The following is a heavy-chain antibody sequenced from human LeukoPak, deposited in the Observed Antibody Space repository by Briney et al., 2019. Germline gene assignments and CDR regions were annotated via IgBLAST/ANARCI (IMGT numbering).Heavy chain of an antibody. Sequence: GGSLRLSCAASGFTFTTYTMSWVRQAPGKGLAWVSAISGSGGTTYYADSVKGRFTISRDNSKNMLYLQMNSLRAEDTAVYYCAKGSGSYSLDYWGQGTLVTVSS. CDR3: AKGSGSYSLDY. D-gene: IGHD1-26*01. CDR2: ISGSGGTT. J-gene: IGHJ4*02. CDR1: GFTFTTYT. V-gene: IGHV3-23*01.